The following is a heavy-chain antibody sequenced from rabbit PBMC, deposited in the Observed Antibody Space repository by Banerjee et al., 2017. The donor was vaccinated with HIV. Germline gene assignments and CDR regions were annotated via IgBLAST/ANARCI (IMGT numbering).Heavy chain of an antibody. D-gene: IGHD1-1*01. V-gene: IGHV1S40*01. Sequence: QSLEESGGDLVQPGASLTLTCTASGFSLSSSYYMCWVRQAPGKGLEWIGCIYTGNSGTWYASWAKGRFTISKTSSTTVTLQMTSLTAADTATYFCARETGPIQYYDYFNLWGPGTLVTVS. CDR3: ARETGPIQYYDYFNL. CDR1: GFSLSSSYY. J-gene: IGHJ4*01. CDR2: IYTGNSGT.